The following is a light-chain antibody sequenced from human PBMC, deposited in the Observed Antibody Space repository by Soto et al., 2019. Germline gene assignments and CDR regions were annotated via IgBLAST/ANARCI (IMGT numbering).Light chain of an antibody. J-gene: IGKJ5*01. CDR1: HSVGSY. V-gene: IGKV3-11*01. CDR2: DAS. CDR3: QQRSNWLSIT. Sequence: EIVLTQSPATLSLSPGERATLSCTASHSVGSYLAWYQHKPGQAPRLLIYDASNRATGIPARFSGSGSGTDFTLTISSLEPEDFAVYYCQQRSNWLSITFGQGTRLEIK.